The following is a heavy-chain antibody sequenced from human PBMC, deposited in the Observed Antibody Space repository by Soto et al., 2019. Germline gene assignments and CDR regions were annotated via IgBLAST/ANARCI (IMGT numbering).Heavy chain of an antibody. CDR1: GFTFSNAW. V-gene: IGHV3-15*01. D-gene: IGHD6-19*01. CDR2: IKSKTDGGTT. Sequence: GGSLRLSCAASGFTFSNAWMSWVRQAPGKGLEWVGRIKSKTDGGTTDYAAPGKGRFTISRDDSKNTLYLKMNSLKTRDTAVYYCTTDPGIAVAGTYRHYYYYYMDVWGKGTTVTVSS. J-gene: IGHJ6*03. CDR3: TTDPGIAVAGTYRHYYYYYMDV.